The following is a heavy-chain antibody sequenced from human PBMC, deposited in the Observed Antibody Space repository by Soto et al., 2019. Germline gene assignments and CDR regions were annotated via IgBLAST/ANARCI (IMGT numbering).Heavy chain of an antibody. Sequence: PGGSLRLSCAASGFSFSSYAISWVRQAPGRGLEWVSTFRDTGDKTYYADSVKGRFTVSRDISQNTLYLQMNGLSPDDTAIYYCARSFFDNFDYWGHGTLVTVSS. D-gene: IGHD3-3*01. J-gene: IGHJ4*01. CDR1: GFSFSSYA. CDR3: ARSFFDNFDY. CDR2: FRDTGDKT. V-gene: IGHV3-23*01.